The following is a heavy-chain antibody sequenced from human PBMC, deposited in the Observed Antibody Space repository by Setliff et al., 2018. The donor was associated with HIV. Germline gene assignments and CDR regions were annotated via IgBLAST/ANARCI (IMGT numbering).Heavy chain of an antibody. CDR3: ASLSRSVADSKYYFDY. D-gene: IGHD6-19*01. J-gene: IGHJ4*02. Sequence: SETLSLTCTVSGGSISTTSYYWGWIRQPPGKGLEWIGSIFYSGSTYYNPSLKSRVTISVDTSKNHFSLKVSSVTAADTAVYYCASLSRSVADSKYYFDYWCQGTLVTVSS. CDR2: IFYSGST. CDR1: GGSISTTSYY. V-gene: IGHV4-39*02.